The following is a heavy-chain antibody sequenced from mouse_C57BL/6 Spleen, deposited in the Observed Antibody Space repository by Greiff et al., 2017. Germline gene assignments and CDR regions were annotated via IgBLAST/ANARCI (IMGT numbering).Heavy chain of an antibody. CDR1: GYAFSSSW. Sequence: VQLKESGPELVKPGASVKISCKASGYAFSSSWMNWVKQRPGKGLEWIGRIYPGDGDTNYNGKFKGKATLTADKSSSTAYMQLSSLTSEDSAVYFCARSSLITTVEDYFDYWGQGTTLTVSS. J-gene: IGHJ2*01. CDR3: ARSSLITTVEDYFDY. D-gene: IGHD1-1*01. CDR2: IYPGDGDT. V-gene: IGHV1-82*01.